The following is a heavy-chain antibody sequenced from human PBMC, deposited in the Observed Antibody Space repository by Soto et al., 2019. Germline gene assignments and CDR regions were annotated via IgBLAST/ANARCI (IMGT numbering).Heavy chain of an antibody. J-gene: IGHJ4*02. CDR1: GGSVSSGSYY. Sequence: QVQLQESGPGLVKPSETLSLTCTVSGGSVSSGSYYWSWIRQPPGKGLEWIGYIYHSGSTNYNPSLKSRVTISVDTSKNQFSLKLSSVTAADTAVYYCARDPVDTAISPLDYWGQGTLVTVSS. CDR2: IYHSGST. V-gene: IGHV4-61*01. CDR3: ARDPVDTAISPLDY. D-gene: IGHD5-18*01.